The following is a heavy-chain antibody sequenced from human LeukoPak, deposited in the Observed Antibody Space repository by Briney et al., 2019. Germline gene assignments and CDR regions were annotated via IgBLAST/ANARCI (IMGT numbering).Heavy chain of an antibody. CDR2: ISGSGGST. Sequence: GGSLRLSCAASGFTFSTYAMSWVRQAPGKGLEWVSTISGSGGSTYYADSVKGRFTISRDNSKNTLYLQMNSLRAEDTAVYYCAKDSGRPTMDLDYWGQGTLVTVSS. CDR3: AKDSGRPTMDLDY. J-gene: IGHJ4*02. D-gene: IGHD3-10*01. CDR1: GFTFSTYA. V-gene: IGHV3-23*01.